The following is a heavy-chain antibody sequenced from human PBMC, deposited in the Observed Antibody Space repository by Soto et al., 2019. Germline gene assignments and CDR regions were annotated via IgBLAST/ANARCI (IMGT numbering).Heavy chain of an antibody. CDR1: GDSFNDSY. CDR2: INPNGGVT. V-gene: IGHV1-2*04. Sequence: QVQLVQSGAEVRKPGASVTVSCRSSGDSFNDSYIHWVRQAPGPGLEWMGWINPNGGVTKYAQKCQGWVSMTRDTSIRTVYMQLSRLRSDDTAVYYCAIESGGATATLDYYYFDMDVWGTGTTVTVSS. D-gene: IGHD5-12*01. J-gene: IGHJ6*03. CDR3: AIESGGATATLDYYYFDMDV.